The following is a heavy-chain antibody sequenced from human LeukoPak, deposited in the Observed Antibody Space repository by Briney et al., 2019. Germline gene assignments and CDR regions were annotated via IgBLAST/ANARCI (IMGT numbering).Heavy chain of an antibody. Sequence: NPSETLSLTCTVSGGSISSGSYYWSWIRQPAGKGLEWIGRIYTSGSTNYNPSLKSRVTISVDTSKNQFSLKLSSVTAADTAVYYCAREASGYLNYWGQGTLVTVSS. CDR2: IYTSGST. D-gene: IGHD3-3*01. CDR3: AREASGYLNY. CDR1: GGSISSGSYY. V-gene: IGHV4-61*02. J-gene: IGHJ4*02.